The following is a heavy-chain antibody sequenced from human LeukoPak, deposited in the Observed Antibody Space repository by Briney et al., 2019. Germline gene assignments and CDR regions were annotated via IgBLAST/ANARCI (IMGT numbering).Heavy chain of an antibody. V-gene: IGHV5-51*01. Sequence: LGESLKISCKGSGYSFTSYWIGWVRQMPGKGLEWMGIIYPGDSDTRYSPSFQGQVTISADKSISTAYLQWSSLKASDTAMYYCARYCSGSNCPSMGFDYWGQGTLVTVSS. D-gene: IGHD2-15*01. CDR2: IYPGDSDT. J-gene: IGHJ4*02. CDR1: GYSFTSYW. CDR3: ARYCSGSNCPSMGFDY.